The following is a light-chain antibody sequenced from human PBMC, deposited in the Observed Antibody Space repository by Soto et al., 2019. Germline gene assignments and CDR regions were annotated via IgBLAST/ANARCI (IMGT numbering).Light chain of an antibody. CDR3: QQSSSTPQT. CDR1: QTIRNF. CDR2: TTS. J-gene: IGKJ4*01. V-gene: IGKV1-39*01. Sequence: DIQRTQSPSSLSASVGDRVTITCRASQTIRNFLNWYQQKPGTAPRLLIHTTSSLQSGVPARFSGSGSGTDFTLTISSLQPEDFATYYCQQSSSTPQTFGGGTKVDIK.